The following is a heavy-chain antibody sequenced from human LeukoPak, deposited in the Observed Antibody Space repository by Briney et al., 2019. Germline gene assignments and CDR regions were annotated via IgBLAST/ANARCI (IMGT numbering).Heavy chain of an antibody. CDR1: GYTFTGYY. D-gene: IGHD6-6*01. V-gene: IGHV1-2*06. Sequence: ASVKVSCKASGYTFTGYYMHWVRQAPGQGLEWMGRINPNSGGTNYAQKFQGRVTMTRDTSIGTAYMELSRLRSDDTAVYYCARGPRLAARENWFDPWGQGTLVTVSS. CDR3: ARGPRLAARENWFDP. J-gene: IGHJ5*02. CDR2: INPNSGGT.